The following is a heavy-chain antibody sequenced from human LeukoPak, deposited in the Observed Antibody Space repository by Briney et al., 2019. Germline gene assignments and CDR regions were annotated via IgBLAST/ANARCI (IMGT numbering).Heavy chain of an antibody. CDR3: AKGGTSSWYFVFDY. CDR2: ISGGGGSA. V-gene: IGHV3-23*01. Sequence: GGSLRLSCAASGFTFRSYAMTWVRQAPGKGLEWVSIISGGGGSAYYADSVKGRFTTSRDNFKNTLYLQMNSLTAEDTAVYYCAKGGTSSWYFVFDYWGQGVLVTVSS. D-gene: IGHD6-13*01. CDR1: GFTFRSYA. J-gene: IGHJ4*02.